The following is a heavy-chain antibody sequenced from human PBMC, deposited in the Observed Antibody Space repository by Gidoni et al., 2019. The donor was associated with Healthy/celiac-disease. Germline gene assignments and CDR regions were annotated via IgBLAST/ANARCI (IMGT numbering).Heavy chain of an antibody. CDR2: ISWNSGSI. D-gene: IGHD6-19*01. Sequence: EVQLVEYGGGLVQPGRSLRLSCAAAGFTFDDYAMHWVRQAPGKGLEWVSGISWNSGSIGYADSVKGRFTISRDNAKNSLYLQMNSLRAEDTALYYCAKDNDSSCWYTVGMDVWGQGTTVTVSS. V-gene: IGHV3-9*01. CDR1: GFTFDDYA. CDR3: AKDNDSSCWYTVGMDV. J-gene: IGHJ6*02.